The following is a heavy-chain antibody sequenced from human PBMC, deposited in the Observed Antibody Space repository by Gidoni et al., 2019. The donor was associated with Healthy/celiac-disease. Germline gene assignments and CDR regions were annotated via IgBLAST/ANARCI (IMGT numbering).Heavy chain of an antibody. CDR2: IFSNDEK. J-gene: IGHJ5*02. V-gene: IGHV2-26*01. Sequence: HVTLKGSGPVLVKPTETLTLTCTVSGFSLSTARMGVSWIRQPPGKALEWLAHIFSNDEKSYSTSLKSRLTISKDTSKSQVVLTMTNMDPVDTATYYCARMWFGELSRNWFDPWGQGTLVTVSS. D-gene: IGHD3-10*01. CDR3: ARMWFGELSRNWFDP. CDR1: GFSLSTARMG.